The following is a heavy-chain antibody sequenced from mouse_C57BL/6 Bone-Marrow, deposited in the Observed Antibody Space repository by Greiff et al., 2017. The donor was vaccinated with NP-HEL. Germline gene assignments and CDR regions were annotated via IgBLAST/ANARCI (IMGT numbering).Heavy chain of an antibody. J-gene: IGHJ4*01. D-gene: IGHD2-4*01. CDR1: GFNIKDDY. Sequence: VQLQQSGAELVRPGASVKLSCTASGFNIKDDYMHWVKQRPEQGLEWIGWIDPENGDTEYASKFQGKATITADTTSNTAYLQLSSLTSEDTAVYYCTPSYYDYGVRGYYYAMDYWGQGTSVTVAS. CDR2: IDPENGDT. V-gene: IGHV14-4*01. CDR3: TPSYYDYGVRGYYYAMDY.